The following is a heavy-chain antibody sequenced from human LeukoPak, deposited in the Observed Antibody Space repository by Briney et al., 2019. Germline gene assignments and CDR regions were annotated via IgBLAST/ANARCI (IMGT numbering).Heavy chain of an antibody. CDR2: ISYDGSNK. CDR1: GFTFSSYG. Sequence: GGSLRLSCAASGFTFSSYGMHWVRQAPGKGLEWVAVISYDGSNKYYADSVKGRFTISRDNAKNSLYLQMNSLRAEDTAVYYCARGIAAAKIFLRYYYYMDVWGKGTTVTVSS. D-gene: IGHD6-13*01. V-gene: IGHV3-30*03. J-gene: IGHJ6*03. CDR3: ARGIAAAKIFLRYYYYMDV.